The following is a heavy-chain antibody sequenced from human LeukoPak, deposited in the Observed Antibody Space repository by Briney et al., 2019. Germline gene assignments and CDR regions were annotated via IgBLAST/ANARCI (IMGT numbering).Heavy chain of an antibody. CDR1: GGSISSGSYY. CDR3: ARDISYYDSSGACDY. Sequence: SGTLSLTCTVSGGSISSGSYYWSWIRQPAGKGLEWIGRIYTSGSTNYNPSLKSRVTISVDTSKNQFSLKLSSVTAADTAVYYCARDISYYDSSGACDYWGQGTLVTVSS. D-gene: IGHD3-22*01. J-gene: IGHJ4*02. V-gene: IGHV4-61*02. CDR2: IYTSGST.